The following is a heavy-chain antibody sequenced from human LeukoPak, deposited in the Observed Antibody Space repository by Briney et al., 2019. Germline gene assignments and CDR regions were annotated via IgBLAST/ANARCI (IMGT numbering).Heavy chain of an antibody. CDR1: GFTFSNYE. CDR2: ISGSAVTI. CDR3: ARMTTVTHY. Sequence: PGGSLRLSCAASGFTFSNYEMNWVRQAPGKGLEWVSFISGSAVTIYYADSVQGRFTISRDNARNSLYLQMNTLRAEDTAVYYCARMTTVTHYWGQGTLVTVSS. D-gene: IGHD4-17*01. V-gene: IGHV3-48*03. J-gene: IGHJ4*02.